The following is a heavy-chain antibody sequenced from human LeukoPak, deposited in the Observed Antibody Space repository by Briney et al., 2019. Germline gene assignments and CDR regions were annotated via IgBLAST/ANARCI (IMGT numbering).Heavy chain of an antibody. CDR1: GFTFSSYA. CDR2: ISYDGSNK. V-gene: IGHV3-30*04. J-gene: IGHJ4*02. Sequence: GGSLRLSCAASGFTFSSYAMYWVRQAPGKGLEWVAVISYDGSNKYYADSVKGQFTISRDNSKNTLYLQMNSLRAEDTAVYYCARANYDILTGYPDYWGQGTLVTVSS. D-gene: IGHD3-9*01. CDR3: ARANYDILTGYPDY.